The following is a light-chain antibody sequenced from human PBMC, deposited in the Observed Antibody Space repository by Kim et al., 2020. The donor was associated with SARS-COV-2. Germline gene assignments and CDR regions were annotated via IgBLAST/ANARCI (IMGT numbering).Light chain of an antibody. CDR3: ATWDDSLNVYV. CDR1: SSKIGSNT. CDR2: NKN. Sequence: GQRVTLPCPGSSSKIGSNTVNWYQQRPGTAPTLVIYNKNQRPSGVPDRFSGSESGTSASLAITGVQSEDETEYYCATWDDSLNVYVFGTGTKVTVL. V-gene: IGLV1-44*01. J-gene: IGLJ1*01.